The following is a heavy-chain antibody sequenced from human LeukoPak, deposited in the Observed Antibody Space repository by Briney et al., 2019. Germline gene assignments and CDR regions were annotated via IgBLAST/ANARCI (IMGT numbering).Heavy chain of an antibody. V-gene: IGHV1-2*06. J-gene: IGHJ4*02. CDR2: IDPNSGGT. Sequence: ASVKVSCKASGYTFTGYYMHWVRQAPGQGLEWMGRIDPNSGGTSYAQKFQGRVTMTRDTSISTAYMELSRLRSDDTAVYYCARGYSYGHYFDYWGQGTLVTVSS. CDR1: GYTFTGYY. CDR3: ARGYSYGHYFDY. D-gene: IGHD5-18*01.